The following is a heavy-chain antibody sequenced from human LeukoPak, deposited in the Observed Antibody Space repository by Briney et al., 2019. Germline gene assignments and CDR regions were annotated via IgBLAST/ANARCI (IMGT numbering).Heavy chain of an antibody. V-gene: IGHV3-30*03. J-gene: IGHJ4*02. CDR2: ISYDGSNK. D-gene: IGHD6-6*01. CDR3: ATAAPEYSSSSGPFFDY. CDR1: GFTFSSYG. Sequence: GGSLRLSCAASGFTFSSYGMHWVRQAPGKGLEWVAVISYDGSNKYYADSVKGRFTISRDNSKNTLYLQMNSLRAEDTAVYYCATAAPEYSSSSGPFFDYWGQGTLVTVSS.